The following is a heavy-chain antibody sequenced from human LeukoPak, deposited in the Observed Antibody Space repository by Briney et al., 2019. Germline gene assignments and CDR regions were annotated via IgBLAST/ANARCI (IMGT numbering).Heavy chain of an antibody. Sequence: WASVKVSCKASGYTFTSYYIFWVRQAPGQGLEWMGIINPSGGSTSYAQKFQGRVTMTRDTSTSTVYMELSSLRSEDTAVYYCARGDKTPSRGSYLGPQYTLDYWGQGTLVTVSS. CDR2: INPSGGST. CDR3: ARGDKTPSRGSYLGPQYTLDY. V-gene: IGHV1-46*01. J-gene: IGHJ4*02. CDR1: GYTFTSYY. D-gene: IGHD1-26*01.